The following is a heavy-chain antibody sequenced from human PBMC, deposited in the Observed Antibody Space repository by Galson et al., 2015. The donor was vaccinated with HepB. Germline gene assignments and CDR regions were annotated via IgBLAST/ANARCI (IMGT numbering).Heavy chain of an antibody. CDR2: ISGSGGST. Sequence: LRLSCAASGFTFSSYAMSWVRQAPGKGLEWVSAISGSGGSTYYADSVKGRFTISRDNSKNTLYLQMNSLRAEDTAVYYCAKGDVLLWFGDYAFFYYWGQGTLVTVSS. CDR1: GFTFSSYA. CDR3: AKGDVLLWFGDYAFFYY. D-gene: IGHD3-10*01. V-gene: IGHV3-23*01. J-gene: IGHJ4*02.